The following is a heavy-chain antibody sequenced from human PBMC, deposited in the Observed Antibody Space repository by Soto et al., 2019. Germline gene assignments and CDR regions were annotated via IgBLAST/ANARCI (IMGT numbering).Heavy chain of an antibody. CDR3: ARMLRPRSAKGLEHTCFDP. Sequence: SETRTVPCTVSGGSVSTGAIFWSCIRQSPGKGLAWLAYLSDLGSTSYYNPSLRGRLTISVDTSKNQFSLNLTSVTAADTAVYYCARMLRPRSAKGLEHTCFDPWGRVTRGTLSS. CDR2: LSDLGSTS. J-gene: IGHJ5*02. V-gene: IGHV4-30-4*01. CDR1: GGSVSTGAIF. D-gene: IGHD2-2*01.